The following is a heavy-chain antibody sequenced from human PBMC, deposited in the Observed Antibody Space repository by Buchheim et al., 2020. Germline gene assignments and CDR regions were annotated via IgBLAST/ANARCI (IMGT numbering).Heavy chain of an antibody. V-gene: IGHV3-48*03. D-gene: IGHD2-2*01. J-gene: IGHJ6*02. CDR2: ISSSGSTI. CDR1: GFTFSSYE. Sequence: EVQLVESGGGLVQPGGSLRLSCAASGFTFSSYEMNWVRQAPGKGLEWVSYISSSGSTIYYADPVKGRFTISRDNAKNSLYLQMNSLRAEDTAVYYCARAQRQLLLTHYYYGMDVWGQGTT. CDR3: ARAQRQLLLTHYYYGMDV.